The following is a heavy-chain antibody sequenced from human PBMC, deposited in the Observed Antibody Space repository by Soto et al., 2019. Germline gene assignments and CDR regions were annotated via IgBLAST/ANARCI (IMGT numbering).Heavy chain of an antibody. CDR2: IYYSGST. D-gene: IGHD3-10*01. CDR3: ARQSSILWFGEFSFDY. J-gene: IGHJ4*02. V-gene: IGHV4-59*01. CDR1: GGSISSYY. Sequence: QVQLQESGPGLVKPSETLSLTCTVSGGSISSYYWSWIRQPPGKGLEWIGYIYYSGSTNYNPSLKSRVTISVDTSNNQFSLKLSSVTAADTAVYYCARQSSILWFGEFSFDYWGQGTLVTVSS.